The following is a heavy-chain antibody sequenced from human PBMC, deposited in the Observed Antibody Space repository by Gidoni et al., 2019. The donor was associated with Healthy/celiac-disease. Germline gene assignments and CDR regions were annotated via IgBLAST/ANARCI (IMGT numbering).Heavy chain of an antibody. V-gene: IGHV1-69*04. CDR3: ARDHYYGSGREFDP. D-gene: IGHD3-10*01. CDR2: IITILGIA. Sequence: QVQLVQSGAEVKKPGSSVTVSCKASGGTFSSYAISWVRQAPGQGLEWMGRIITILGIANYAQEFQGRVTITADKSTSTAYMELSSLRSEDTDGYYCARDHYYGSGREFDPWGQGTLVTVSS. CDR1: GGTFSSYA. J-gene: IGHJ5*02.